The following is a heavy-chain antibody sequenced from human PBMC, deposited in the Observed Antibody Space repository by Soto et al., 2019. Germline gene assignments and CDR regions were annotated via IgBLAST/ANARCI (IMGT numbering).Heavy chain of an antibody. D-gene: IGHD2-15*01. J-gene: IGHJ6*02. V-gene: IGHV4-61*01. CDR3: ARFVRYCSATTCSTRADV. CDR1: GGCVNSDTHS. Sequence: SETLSLTCTVSGGCVNSDTHSWSWIRQTPGKRLEWIGFIYSGGSTKNPSLRSRVTMSVDTSKNQFSLKLRSVIVADTAVYHCARFVRYCSATTCSTRADVWGQGITVTVSS. CDR2: IYSGGST.